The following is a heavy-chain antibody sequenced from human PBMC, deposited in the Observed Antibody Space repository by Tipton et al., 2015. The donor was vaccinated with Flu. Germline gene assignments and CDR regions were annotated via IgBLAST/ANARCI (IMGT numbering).Heavy chain of an antibody. CDR2: IIPIFRTA. J-gene: IGHJ1*01. D-gene: IGHD3-22*01. Sequence: QVQLVQSGAEVRKPGSSVKVSCKASGGTFSRFAISWVRQAPGQGLEWMGGIIPIFRTANYPQRFQGRVTITADESTSTTYMELSSLRSEDTAVYYCARGLAYYDSTGYYQRYFQHWGQGSLVTVSS. V-gene: IGHV1-69*12. CDR1: GGTFSRFA. CDR3: ARGLAYYDSTGYYQRYFQH.